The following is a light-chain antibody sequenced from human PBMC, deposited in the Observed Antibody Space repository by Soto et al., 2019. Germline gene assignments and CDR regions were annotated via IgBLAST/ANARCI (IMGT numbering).Light chain of an antibody. Sequence: EIVMTQSPATLSVSPGERATLSCRASQSVFSSLAWFQQKPGQAPRLLIYGAATRATGIPARFSGSGSGTEFTLTISSLRSEDFAIYYCQQYHNWPAFGQGTKVEIK. J-gene: IGKJ1*01. CDR2: GAA. CDR1: QSVFSS. V-gene: IGKV3-15*01. CDR3: QQYHNWPA.